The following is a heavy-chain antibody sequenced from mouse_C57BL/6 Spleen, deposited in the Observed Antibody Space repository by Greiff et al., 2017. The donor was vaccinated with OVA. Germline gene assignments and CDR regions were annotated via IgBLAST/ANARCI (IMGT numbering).Heavy chain of an antibody. CDR3: ASPGQYWYFDV. CDR1: GYTFTDYY. Sequence: EVQLQQSGPELVKPGASVKISCKASGYTFTDYYMNWVKQSHGKSLEWTGDINPNNGGTSYNQKFKGKATLTVDKSSSTAYMELRSLTSEDSAVDYCASPGQYWYFDVWGTGTTVTVSS. CDR2: INPNNGGT. V-gene: IGHV1-26*01. D-gene: IGHD3-1*01. J-gene: IGHJ1*03.